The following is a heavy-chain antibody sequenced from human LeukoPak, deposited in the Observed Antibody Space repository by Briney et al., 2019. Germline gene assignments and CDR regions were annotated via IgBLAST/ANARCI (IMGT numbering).Heavy chain of an antibody. Sequence: VGSLRLSCAASGFTFSSYEMNSVREAPGKGLEWGSYISSSGSAIYYADSVKGRFTITRDNAKNSLYLQMNSLRAEDTAVYYCAREGYCSGGSCYGDLDYWGQGTLVSVSS. J-gene: IGHJ4*02. CDR2: ISSSGSAI. V-gene: IGHV3-48*03. CDR1: GFTFSSYE. D-gene: IGHD2-15*01. CDR3: AREGYCSGGSCYGDLDY.